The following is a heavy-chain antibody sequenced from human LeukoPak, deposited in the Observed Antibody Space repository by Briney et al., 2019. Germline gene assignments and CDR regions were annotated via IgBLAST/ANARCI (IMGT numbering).Heavy chain of an antibody. CDR1: GFTFTIYA. CDR3: AKGGYSYGP. V-gene: IGHV3-23*01. J-gene: IGHJ4*02. D-gene: IGHD5-18*01. Sequence: GGSLRVSCPPSGFTFTIYAMTGVRQAPGKGLEWVSTISSSGGSTYYADSVKGRFTISRDNSKNTLYLQMSSLRAEDTALSSCAKGGYSYGPWGQGTLVTVSS. CDR2: ISSSGGST.